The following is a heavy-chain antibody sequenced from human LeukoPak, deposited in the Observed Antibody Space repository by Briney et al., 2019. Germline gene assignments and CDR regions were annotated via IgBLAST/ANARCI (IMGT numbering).Heavy chain of an antibody. CDR2: ISGSGGST. CDR1: GFTFSSYA. V-gene: IGHV3-23*01. Sequence: TVGSLRLSCAASGFTFSSYAMSWVRQAPGEGLEWVSAISGSGGSTYYADSVKGRFTISRDNAKNSLYLQMNSLRGEDTAVYYCARARYGSGGYFFDFWGQGTLVTVSS. CDR3: ARARYGSGGYFFDF. J-gene: IGHJ4*02. D-gene: IGHD3-10*01.